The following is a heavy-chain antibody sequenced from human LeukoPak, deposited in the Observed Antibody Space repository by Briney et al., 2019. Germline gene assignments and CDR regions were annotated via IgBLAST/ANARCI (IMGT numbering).Heavy chain of an antibody. CDR2: IRYDGSNE. CDR1: GFTFSSYG. J-gene: IGHJ4*02. D-gene: IGHD4-23*01. CDR3: AKDDVNYGGNPGAIAI. Sequence: PGGSLRLSCAASGFTFSSYGMHWVRQAPGKGLEWVAFIRYDGSNEYYADSVKGRFTISRDNSKNTLYLQMNSLRAEDTAVYYCAKDDVNYGGNPGAIAIWGQGTLVTVSS. V-gene: IGHV3-30*02.